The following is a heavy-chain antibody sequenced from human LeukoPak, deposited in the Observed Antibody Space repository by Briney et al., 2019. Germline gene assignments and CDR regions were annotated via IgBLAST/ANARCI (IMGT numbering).Heavy chain of an antibody. D-gene: IGHD3-16*02. Sequence: ASVTVSCTASGYTFTSCTMNWVRQAPGQGLEWMGWINSNTGNPTYAQGFTGRCVFSLDTSVRTAYLQISSLKADDTAVYYCARGHFTFGGVIVIPYFEYWGQGTLVTVSS. CDR2: INSNTGNP. CDR3: ARGHFTFGGVIVIPYFEY. CDR1: GYTFTSCT. J-gene: IGHJ4*02. V-gene: IGHV7-4-1*02.